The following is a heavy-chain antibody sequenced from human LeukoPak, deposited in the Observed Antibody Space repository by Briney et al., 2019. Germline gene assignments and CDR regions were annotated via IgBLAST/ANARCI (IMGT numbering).Heavy chain of an antibody. CDR3: AKGVSDAFDF. CDR2: INWNSASI. J-gene: IGHJ3*01. CDR1: GFTFDDYA. D-gene: IGHD3-16*01. V-gene: IGHV3-9*01. Sequence: PGGSLRLSRAASGFTFDDYAMHWVRHVPGKGLEWVSGINWNSASINYADPVKGRFTISRDNAKNSLYLQMNSLRAEDTALYYCAKGVSDAFDFWGQGTMVTVSS.